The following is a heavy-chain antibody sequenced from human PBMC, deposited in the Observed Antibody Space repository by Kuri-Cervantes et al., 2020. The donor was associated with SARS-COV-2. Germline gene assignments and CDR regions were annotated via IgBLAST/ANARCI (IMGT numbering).Heavy chain of an antibody. CDR2: IGSSSSIM. CDR3: ARERYYSGHYGMDV. CDR1: GFTFSDYS. Sequence: GGSLRLSCAASGFTFSDYSMNWVRQAPGKGLEWVSYIGSSSSIMYYADSMKGRFTISRDNAKNPLSLQMNSLRAEDTAVYYCARERYYSGHYGMDVWGQGTTVTVSS. V-gene: IGHV3-48*01. J-gene: IGHJ6*02. D-gene: IGHD3-10*01.